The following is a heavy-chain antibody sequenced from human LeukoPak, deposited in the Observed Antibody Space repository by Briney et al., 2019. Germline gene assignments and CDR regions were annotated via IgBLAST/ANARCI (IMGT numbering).Heavy chain of an antibody. V-gene: IGHV3-33*01. D-gene: IGHD1-1*01. Sequence: SGGSLRLSCAASESTFTTYGMHWVRQDPGNGMEWVASIYYEGSNIYYADNVKGRFTISRDITKSTLYLQMDSLRAEDTAIYYCARDWKATSFDYWGQGTLVTVSS. CDR1: ESTFTTYG. J-gene: IGHJ4*02. CDR3: ARDWKATSFDY. CDR2: IYYEGSNI.